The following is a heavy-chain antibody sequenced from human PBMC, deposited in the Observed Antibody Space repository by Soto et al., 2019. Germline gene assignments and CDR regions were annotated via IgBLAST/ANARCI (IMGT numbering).Heavy chain of an antibody. D-gene: IGHD3-10*01. V-gene: IGHV4-39*01. CDR3: ARRSPLVYGNPFDH. J-gene: IGHJ5*02. CDR1: GGSISSNSYY. CDR2: IYHRGST. Sequence: SETLSLTCTVSGGSISSNSYYWDWIRQPPGKGLDWIGSIYHRGSTYYNPSLKSRVAISVDPSTNQFSLTLTSVTAADTAVYYCARRSPLVYGNPFDHWGQGTLVTVSS.